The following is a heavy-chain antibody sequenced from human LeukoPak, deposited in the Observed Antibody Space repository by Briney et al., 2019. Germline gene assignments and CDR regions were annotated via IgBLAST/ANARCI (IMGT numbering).Heavy chain of an antibody. CDR3: TRDGIPETNWSGYYIDY. CDR1: GFTFGDYA. V-gene: IGHV3-49*04. J-gene: IGHJ4*02. CDR2: IRSKTHGGTT. Sequence: HPGRSLRLSCTASGFTFGDYAMSWVRQAPGKGLEWVGFIRSKTHGGTTEFAAPVEGRFSISRDDSKRIAYLQMNSLETEDTAVYYCTRDGIPETNWSGYYIDYWGQGTLVTVSS. D-gene: IGHD3-3*01.